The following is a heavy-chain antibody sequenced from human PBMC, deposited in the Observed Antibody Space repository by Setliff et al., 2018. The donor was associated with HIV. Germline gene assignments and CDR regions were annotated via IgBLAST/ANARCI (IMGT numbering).Heavy chain of an antibody. CDR2: INHSGST. CDR1: GGSFSAYH. CDR3: ARGRDYTGSWFRPFYLDF. D-gene: IGHD3-3*01. V-gene: IGHV4-34*01. J-gene: IGHJ4*01. Sequence: SETLSPTCAVHGGSFSAYHWSWIRKTPGKGMEWLGEINHSGSTAYNLALESRVSMSIDTSTNQFPLKLTSVTAADTAIYYCARGRDYTGSWFRPFYLDFWGHGNLVTVSS.